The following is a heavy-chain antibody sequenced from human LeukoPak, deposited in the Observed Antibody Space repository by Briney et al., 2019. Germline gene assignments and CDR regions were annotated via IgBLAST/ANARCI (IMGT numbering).Heavy chain of an antibody. CDR3: AKAIVTSCRGAFSYPFDY. Sequence: GGSLRLSCATSGFSFSSYAMSWVRQAPGKGLEWVSAMSSSDDGRYYAASVRGRFTISRDTSRSTLYLQMNSLRAEDAAVYYCAKAIVTSCRGAFSYPFDYWGQGTLVTVSS. D-gene: IGHD2-15*01. V-gene: IGHV3-23*01. CDR1: GFSFSSYA. CDR2: MSSSDDGR. J-gene: IGHJ4*02.